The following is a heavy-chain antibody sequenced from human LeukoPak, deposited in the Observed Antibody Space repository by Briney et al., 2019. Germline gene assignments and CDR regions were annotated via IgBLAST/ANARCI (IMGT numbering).Heavy chain of an antibody. D-gene: IGHD4-17*01. V-gene: IGHV3-21*01. CDR1: GFTFSSYT. CDR2: ITSSSYI. J-gene: IGHJ3*02. Sequence: PGGSLRLSCAASGFTFSSYTMNWVRQAPGKGLEWVSSITSSSYIYYADSVKGRFTISRDDAKNSLYLQMNSLRADDTAVYYCARENGDYADAFDIWGQGTMVTVSS. CDR3: ARENGDYADAFDI.